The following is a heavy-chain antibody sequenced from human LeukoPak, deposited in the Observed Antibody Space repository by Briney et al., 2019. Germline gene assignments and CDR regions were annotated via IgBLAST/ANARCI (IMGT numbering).Heavy chain of an antibody. CDR2: INPNSGGT. D-gene: IGHD3-22*01. CDR3: ARDSSGSVNWFDP. CDR1: GYTFTGYY. J-gene: IGHJ5*02. V-gene: IGHV1-2*06. Sequence: ASVKVSCKASGYTFTGYYMHWVRQAPGQGLEWMGRINPNSGGTNYAQKFQGRVTMTRNTSISTAYMELSRLRSDDTAVYYCARDSSGSVNWFDPWGQGTLVTVFS.